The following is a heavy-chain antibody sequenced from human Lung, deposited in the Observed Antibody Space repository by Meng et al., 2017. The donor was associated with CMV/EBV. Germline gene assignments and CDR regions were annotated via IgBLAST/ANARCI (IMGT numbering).Heavy chain of an antibody. J-gene: IGHJ4*02. D-gene: IGHD2-2*01. Sequence: GEXXRLSCAASGFTFSSYAMSWVRQAPGKGLEWVSVIYSGGSSTYYADSVKGRFTISRDNSKNTLYLQMNSLRAEDTAVYYCAKVRGYCSSTSCSPLHYWGQXTLVTVS. V-gene: IGHV3-23*03. CDR3: AKVRGYCSSTSCSPLHY. CDR2: IYSGGSST. CDR1: GFTFSSYA.